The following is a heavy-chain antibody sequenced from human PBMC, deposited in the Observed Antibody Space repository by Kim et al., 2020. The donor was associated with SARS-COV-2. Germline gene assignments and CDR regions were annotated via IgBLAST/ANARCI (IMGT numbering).Heavy chain of an antibody. CDR1: GGSISSYY. D-gene: IGHD3-10*01. Sequence: LETLSLTCTVSGGSISSYYWSWIRQPPGKGLEWIGYIYYSGSTNYNPSLKSRVTISVDTSKNQFSLKLSSVTAADTAVYYCARHYGSGSYYWSPLGYWGQGTLVTVSS. V-gene: IGHV4-59*08. J-gene: IGHJ4*02. CDR3: ARHYGSGSYYWSPLGY. CDR2: IYYSGST.